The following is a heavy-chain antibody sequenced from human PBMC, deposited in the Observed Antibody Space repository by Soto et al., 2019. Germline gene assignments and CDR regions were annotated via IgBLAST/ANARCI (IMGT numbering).Heavy chain of an antibody. CDR2: IYYSGST. V-gene: IGHV4-31*01. CDR1: GGSISSGGYY. J-gene: IGHJ4*02. CDR3: ARTNLYRTTTVLDY. Sequence: SETLSLTCTVSGGSISSGGYYWSWIRQHPGKGLEWIGYIYYSGSTYYNPSLKRPVNISVDTSNNQFSLKLSSVTAADTAVYYCARTNLYRTTTVLDYWGQGTLVTVSS. D-gene: IGHD7-27*01.